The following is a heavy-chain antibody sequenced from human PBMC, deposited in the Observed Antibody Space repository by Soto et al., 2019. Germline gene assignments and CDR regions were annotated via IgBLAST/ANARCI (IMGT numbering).Heavy chain of an antibody. D-gene: IGHD2-2*01. J-gene: IGHJ3*02. CDR3: ARVRCSSTSCLLGAFDI. CDR1: GYTFTSYG. CDR2: ISAYNGNT. Sequence: QVQLVQSGAEVKKPGASVKVSCKASGYTFTSYGISWVRQAPGQGLEWMGWISAYNGNTNYAQKLQGRVTMTTDTSTSTAYMELRSLRTDDTAVYYCARVRCSSTSCLLGAFDIWGQGTMVTVSS. V-gene: IGHV1-18*01.